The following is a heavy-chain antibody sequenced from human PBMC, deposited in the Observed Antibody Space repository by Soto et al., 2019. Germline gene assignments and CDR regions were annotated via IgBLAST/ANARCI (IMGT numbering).Heavy chain of an antibody. D-gene: IGHD6-19*01. V-gene: IGHV1-3*01. CDR3: ARTPGSSAWDINEF. CDR2: ISPDNDNT. CDR1: GYTFTSYG. Sequence: GASVKVSCKSSGYTFTSYGISVFRHAPGHRLEWMGWISPDNDNTRYSQKFQGRVTITSDTSASTAYLELSSLRSEDTAVYYCARTPGSSAWDINEFWGQGTLVTVSS. J-gene: IGHJ4*02.